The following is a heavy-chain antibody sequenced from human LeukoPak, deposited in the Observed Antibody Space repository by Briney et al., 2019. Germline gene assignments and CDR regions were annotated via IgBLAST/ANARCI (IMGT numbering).Heavy chain of an antibody. D-gene: IGHD6-13*01. V-gene: IGHV3-23*01. J-gene: IGHJ4*02. Sequence: GGSLRLSCAASGFTFSSYAMSWVRQAPGKGLEWVSAISGSGDSTYYGDSVKGRFTISRDTSKNTLYLQMNSLRAEDTAVYYCAKTRPLDSSSWSHGDYWGQGTLVTVSS. CDR1: GFTFSSYA. CDR3: AKTRPLDSSSWSHGDY. CDR2: ISGSGDST.